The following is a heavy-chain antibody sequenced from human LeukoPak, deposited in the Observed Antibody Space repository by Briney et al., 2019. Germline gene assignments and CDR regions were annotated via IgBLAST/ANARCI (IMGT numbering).Heavy chain of an antibody. D-gene: IGHD2-2*01. V-gene: IGHV1-69*01. CDR3: ARAPSRDIVVVPAAIGY. CDR1: RGTFSSYA. Sequence: SVKVSCKASRGTFSSYAISWVRQAPGQGLEWMGGIIPIFGTANYAQKFQGRVTITADESTSTAYMELSSLRSEDTAVYYCARAPSRDIVVVPAAIGYWGQGTLVTVSS. CDR2: IIPIFGTA. J-gene: IGHJ4*02.